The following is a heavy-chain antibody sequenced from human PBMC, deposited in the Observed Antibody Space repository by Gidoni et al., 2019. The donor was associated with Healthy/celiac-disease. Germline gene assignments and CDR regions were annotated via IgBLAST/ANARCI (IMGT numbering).Heavy chain of an antibody. D-gene: IGHD2-2*01. CDR2: IVVGRGNT. V-gene: IGHV1-58*01. CDR3: AADLYCSSTSCYASYYYYYGMDV. Sequence: CKASGFTFTSSAVQWVRQARGQRLEWIGWIVVGRGNTNYAQKFQERVTITRDRSTSTAYMELSSLRSEDTAVYYCAADLYCSSTSCYASYYYYYGMDVWGQGTTVTVSS. CDR1: GFTFTSSA. J-gene: IGHJ6*02.